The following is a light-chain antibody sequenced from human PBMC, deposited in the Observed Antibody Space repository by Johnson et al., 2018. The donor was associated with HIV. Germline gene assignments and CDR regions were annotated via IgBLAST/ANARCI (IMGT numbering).Light chain of an antibody. V-gene: IGLV1-51*01. CDR3: GTWDSSLSALYV. Sequence: QSVLTQPPSVSAAPGQKVTISCSGSSSNIGNNYVSWYQQLTGTAPKLLIYDNNKRPSGIPDRFSGSKSGTSATLGITGLQTGDEADYYCGTWDSSLSALYVCGTGTKVTVL. CDR2: DNN. CDR1: SSNIGNNY. J-gene: IGLJ1*01.